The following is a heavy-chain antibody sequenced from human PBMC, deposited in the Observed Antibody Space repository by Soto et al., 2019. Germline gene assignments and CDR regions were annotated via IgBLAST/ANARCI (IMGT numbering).Heavy chain of an antibody. CDR3: ARQIGRGSWSLDH. Sequence: QLQLQESGPGLVKPAETLSLTCTVSGGSISSSDYWWGWIRQPPGKGLEWIGSIYYTGSTYYNPSLKIRVIISVDTSTNQSSLRLSSVTAADTAVYSCARQIGRGSWSLDHWGQGTLVTVSS. CDR1: GGSISSSDYW. J-gene: IGHJ4*02. V-gene: IGHV4-39*01. D-gene: IGHD6-13*01. CDR2: IYYTGST.